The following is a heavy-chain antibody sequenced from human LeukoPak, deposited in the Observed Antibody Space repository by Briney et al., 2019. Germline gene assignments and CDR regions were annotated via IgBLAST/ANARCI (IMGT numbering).Heavy chain of an antibody. CDR3: ARLKRNGYYDSSGYYYFDY. V-gene: IGHV3-7*01. J-gene: IGHJ4*02. CDR1: GFTFSSYW. CDR2: IKQDGSEK. Sequence: GGSLRLSCAASGFTFSSYWMSWVRQAPGKGLEWVANIKQDGSEKYYVDSVKGRFTVSRDNAQNSLYLQMNSLRAEDTAVYYRARLKRNGYYDSSGYYYFDYWGQGTLVTVSS. D-gene: IGHD3-22*01.